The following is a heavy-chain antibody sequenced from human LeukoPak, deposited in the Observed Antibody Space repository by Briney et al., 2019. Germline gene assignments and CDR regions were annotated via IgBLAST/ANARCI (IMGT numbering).Heavy chain of an antibody. D-gene: IGHD3-9*01. V-gene: IGHV4-34*01. Sequence: SETLSLTCAVYGGSFSGYYWSWIRQPPGKGLEWIGEINHSGSTYYNPSLKSRVTISVDTSKNQFSLKLSSVTAADTAVYCCARDLRYFDWDYWGQGTLVTVSS. CDR3: ARDLRYFDWDY. J-gene: IGHJ4*02. CDR2: INHSGST. CDR1: GGSFSGYY.